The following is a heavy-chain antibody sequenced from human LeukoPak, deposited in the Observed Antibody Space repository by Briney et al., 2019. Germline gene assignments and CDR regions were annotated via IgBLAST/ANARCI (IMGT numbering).Heavy chain of an antibody. D-gene: IGHD3-9*01. CDR3: ARDMLRYFDWTYNGYYFDY. Sequence: PGGSLRLSCAASGFTFSSYGMSWVRQAPGKGLEGVANIKQDGSEKYYVDSVKGRFTISRDNAKNSLYLQMNSLRAEDTAVYYCARDMLRYFDWTYNGYYFDYWGQGTLVTVSS. CDR1: GFTFSSYG. V-gene: IGHV3-7*01. CDR2: IKQDGSEK. J-gene: IGHJ4*02.